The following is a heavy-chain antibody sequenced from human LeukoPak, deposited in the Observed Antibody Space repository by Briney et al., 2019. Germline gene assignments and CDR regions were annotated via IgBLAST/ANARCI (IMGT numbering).Heavy chain of an antibody. CDR1: GGSFSGYY. V-gene: IGHV4-34*01. J-gene: IGHJ4*02. Sequence: SETLSLTCAVCGGSFSGYYWSWIRQPPGKGLEWIGEINHSGSTNYNPSLKSRVTISVDTSKNQFSLKLSSVTAADTAVYYCARENVGYDYWGQGTLVTVSS. D-gene: IGHD1-26*01. CDR2: INHSGST. CDR3: ARENVGYDY.